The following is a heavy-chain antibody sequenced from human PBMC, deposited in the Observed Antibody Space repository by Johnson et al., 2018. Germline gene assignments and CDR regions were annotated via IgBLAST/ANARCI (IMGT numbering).Heavy chain of an antibody. CDR3: AKATDSGMAAAGFQH. V-gene: IGHV3-30*18. CDR1: GFTFSSYG. D-gene: IGHD6-13*01. CDR2: ISYDGSNK. Sequence: QVQLQESGGGVVQPGRSLRLSCAASGFTFSSYGMHWVRQAPGKGLEWVAVISYDGSNKYYADSVKGRFTISRDNAKNSLYLQMSSLRTEDTAFYYCAKATDSGMAAAGFQHWGQGTLVTVSS. J-gene: IGHJ1*01.